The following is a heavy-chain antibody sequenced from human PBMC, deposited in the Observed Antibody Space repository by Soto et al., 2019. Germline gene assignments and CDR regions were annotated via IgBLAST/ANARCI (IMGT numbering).Heavy chain of an antibody. Sequence: ASVKVSCKASGYTFTGYYMHWVRQAPGQGLEWMGWINPNSGGTNYAQKFQGWVTMTRDTSISTAYMELSRLRSDDTAVYYCARETTSVLRYFDWHPHNYYYYGMDVWGQGTTVTVSS. CDR3: ARETTSVLRYFDWHPHNYYYYGMDV. CDR1: GYTFTGYY. J-gene: IGHJ6*02. V-gene: IGHV1-2*04. D-gene: IGHD3-9*01. CDR2: INPNSGGT.